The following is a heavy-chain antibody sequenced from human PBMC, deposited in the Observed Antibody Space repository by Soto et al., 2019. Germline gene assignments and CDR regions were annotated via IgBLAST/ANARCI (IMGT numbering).Heavy chain of an antibody. CDR1: GGSFSGYF. CDR3: VRGPYNYNSRYFDY. V-gene: IGHV4-34*01. D-gene: IGHD1-1*01. J-gene: IGHJ4*02. CDR2: INHSGIT. Sequence: SETLSLTCTVSGGSFSGYFWTWIHQPPGKGLEWLAEINHSGITNYNPSVESRVSMSVDTSKNQFSLRLYSVTAADTAVYYCVRGPYNYNSRYFDYWGQGTLVTVSS.